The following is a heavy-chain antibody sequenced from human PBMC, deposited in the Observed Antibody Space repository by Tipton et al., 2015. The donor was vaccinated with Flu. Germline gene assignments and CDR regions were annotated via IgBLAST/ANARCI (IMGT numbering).Heavy chain of an antibody. Sequence: TLSLTCTVSGGSISSYYWSWIRQPPEKGLEWIGYIYYSGGTNYDPSLKSRVTISVDTSKNQFSLKLSSVTAADTAVYYCARELNYGMDVWGQGTTVTVSS. V-gene: IGHV4-59*01. CDR3: ARELNYGMDV. CDR2: IYYSGGT. CDR1: GGSISSYY. J-gene: IGHJ6*02.